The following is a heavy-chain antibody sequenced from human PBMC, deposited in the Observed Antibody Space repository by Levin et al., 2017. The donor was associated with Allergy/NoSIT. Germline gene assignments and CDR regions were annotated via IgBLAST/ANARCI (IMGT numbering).Heavy chain of an antibody. CDR2: ISWNSGSI. D-gene: IGHD3-10*01. J-gene: IGHJ3*02. CDR1: GFTFDDYA. V-gene: IGHV3-9*01. Sequence: LSLTCAASGFTFDDYAMHWVRQAPGKGLEWVSGISWNSGSIGYADSVKGRFTISRDNAKNPLYLQMNSLRTEDTALYYCARDNIGLPDAFDIWGQGTMVIVSS. CDR3: ARDNIGLPDAFDI.